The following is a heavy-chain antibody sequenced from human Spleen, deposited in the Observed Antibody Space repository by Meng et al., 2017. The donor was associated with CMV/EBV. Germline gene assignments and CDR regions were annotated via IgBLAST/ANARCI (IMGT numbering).Heavy chain of an antibody. CDR2: SIAILGIA. Sequence: SGGTFRSYAISWVRQAPGQGLEWMGGSIAILGIANDAQKFQGRVTITADKSTSTAYMELSSLRSEDTAVYYCATPDSSGYYYRFDYWGQGTLVTVSS. J-gene: IGHJ4*02. V-gene: IGHV1-69*10. D-gene: IGHD3-22*01. CDR3: ATPDSSGYYYRFDY. CDR1: GGTFRSYA.